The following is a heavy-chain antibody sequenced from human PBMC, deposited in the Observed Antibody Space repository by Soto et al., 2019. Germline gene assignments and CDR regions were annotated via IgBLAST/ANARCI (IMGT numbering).Heavy chain of an antibody. D-gene: IGHD1-26*01. CDR1: GYTFTSYR. V-gene: IGHV1-46*01. CDR2: INPSSGTT. Sequence: QVQLVQSGAEVEKPGASVKVSCKASGYTFTSYRIHWVRQAPGQGLEWMGIINPSSGTTRCAQKFQGRLTMTRDTSTSTVYMEVESLRSEDTAVYHCARDSGRYSADYWGQGTLVTVSS. CDR3: ARDSGRYSADY. J-gene: IGHJ4*02.